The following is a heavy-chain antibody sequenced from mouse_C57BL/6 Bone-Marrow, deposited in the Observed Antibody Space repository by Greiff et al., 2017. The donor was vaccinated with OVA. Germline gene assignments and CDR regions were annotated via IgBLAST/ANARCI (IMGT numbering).Heavy chain of an antibody. V-gene: IGHV5-6*01. J-gene: IGHJ2*01. Sequence: EVHLMESGGDLVKPGGSLKLSCAASGFTFSSYGMSWVRQTPDKRLEWVAAISSGGSYTYYPDSVKGRFTISRDNAKNTLYLQMSSLKSEDTAMYYCARRLGKYWGQGTTLTVSS. CDR2: ISSGGSYT. CDR3: ARRLGKY. D-gene: IGHD4-1*01. CDR1: GFTFSSYG.